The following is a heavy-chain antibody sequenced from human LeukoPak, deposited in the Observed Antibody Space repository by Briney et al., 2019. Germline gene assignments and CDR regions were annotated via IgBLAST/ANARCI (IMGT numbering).Heavy chain of an antibody. CDR1: GFTFDDYG. D-gene: IGHD2-15*01. CDR3: AKEDCSGGRCYSLHY. J-gene: IGHJ4*02. Sequence: GGSLRLSCAASGFTFDDYGMTWVRQTPGKGLEWVSSINWNGGSTAYADSVKGRFTISRDNAKNSLYLQMNSLRAEDAAVYYCAKEDCSGGRCYSLHYWGQGTLVTVSS. V-gene: IGHV3-20*04. CDR2: INWNGGST.